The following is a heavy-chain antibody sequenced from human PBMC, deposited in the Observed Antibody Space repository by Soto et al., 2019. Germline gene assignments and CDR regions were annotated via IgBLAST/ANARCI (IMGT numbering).Heavy chain of an antibody. J-gene: IGHJ6*03. D-gene: IGHD2-15*01. CDR1: GFTFSSYA. Sequence: GGSLRLSCAASGFTFSSYAMSWVRQAPGKGLEWVSAISGSGGSTYYADSVKGRFTISRDNSKNTLYLQMNSLRAEDKAVYYCAKDGRYCSGGSCYSDYYYYMDVWGKGTTVTVSS. CDR3: AKDGRYCSGGSCYSDYYYYMDV. CDR2: ISGSGGST. V-gene: IGHV3-23*01.